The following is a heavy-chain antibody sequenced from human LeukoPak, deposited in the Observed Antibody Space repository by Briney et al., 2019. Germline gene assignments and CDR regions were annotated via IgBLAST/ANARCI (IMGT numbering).Heavy chain of an antibody. Sequence: GGSLRLSCRASGFSVDSVYMNWVRQPPGKGLEWVSFIMPGGHIDYTDSVKGRFTISRDSFKNTLSLQMNSLRVDDSAVYYCARGNSATTTFDFWGQGTLVTVSS. CDR1: GFSVDSVY. J-gene: IGHJ4*02. CDR3: ARGNSATTTFDF. D-gene: IGHD4-17*01. V-gene: IGHV3-66*01. CDR2: IMPGGHI.